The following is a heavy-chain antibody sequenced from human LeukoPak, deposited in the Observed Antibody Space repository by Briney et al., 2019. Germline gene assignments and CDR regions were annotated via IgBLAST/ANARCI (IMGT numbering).Heavy chain of an antibody. CDR3: ARVAKCSSTCRRKYWYFDL. CDR2: INHRGST. Sequence: SETLSLTCAVYGGSLSGYIWGWIRQPPGKGLEWIGEINHRGSTTYSPSLKSRVTISVDTAKNQFSLQLNSVIAADTAVYYCARVAKCSSTCRRKYWYFDLWGRGTLVTVSS. CDR1: GGSLSGYI. V-gene: IGHV4-34*01. J-gene: IGHJ2*01. D-gene: IGHD2-2*01.